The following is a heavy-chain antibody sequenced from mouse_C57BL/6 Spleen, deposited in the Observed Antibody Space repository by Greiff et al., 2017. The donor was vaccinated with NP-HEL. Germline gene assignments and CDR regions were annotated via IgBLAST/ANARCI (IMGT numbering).Heavy chain of an antibody. CDR3: ARSGDYDDLYYFDY. Sequence: QVQLQQPGAELVKPGASVKMSCKASGYTFTSYWITWVKQRPGQGLEWIGDIYPGSGSTNYNEKFKSKATLTVDTSSSTAYMQLSSLTSEDSAVYYCARSGDYDDLYYFDYWGQGTTLTVSS. CDR1: GYTFTSYW. D-gene: IGHD2-4*01. V-gene: IGHV1-55*01. CDR2: IYPGSGST. J-gene: IGHJ2*01.